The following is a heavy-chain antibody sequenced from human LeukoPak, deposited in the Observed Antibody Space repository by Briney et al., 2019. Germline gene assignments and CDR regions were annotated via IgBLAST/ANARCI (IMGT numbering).Heavy chain of an antibody. D-gene: IGHD3-9*01. CDR3: AKDPRRSRYFDWWENYYMDV. Sequence: GGSLRRSCEGSGFTFSSYGMHGVRQAPGKGLEWVAIISYDGSIKYYADSVKGRFTISRDNAKNSLYLQMNSLRAEDTAVYYCAKDPRRSRYFDWWENYYMDVWGKGTTVTVSS. V-gene: IGHV3-30*18. J-gene: IGHJ6*03. CDR2: ISYDGSIK. CDR1: GFTFSSYG.